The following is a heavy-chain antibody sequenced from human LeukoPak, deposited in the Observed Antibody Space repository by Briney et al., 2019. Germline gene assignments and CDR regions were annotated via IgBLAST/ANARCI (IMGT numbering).Heavy chain of an antibody. Sequence: GGSLRLSCAASGFTFNNAWMSWVRQAPGKGLEWVGRIKSKTDGGTTDYAAPVKGRFTISRDDSKNTLYLRMNSLKNEDTAVYYCTPDGVRDGDYYYYMDVWGKGTTVTVSS. CDR1: GFTFNNAW. CDR3: TPDGVRDGDYYYYMDV. CDR2: IKSKTDGGTT. J-gene: IGHJ6*03. V-gene: IGHV3-15*01. D-gene: IGHD3-10*01.